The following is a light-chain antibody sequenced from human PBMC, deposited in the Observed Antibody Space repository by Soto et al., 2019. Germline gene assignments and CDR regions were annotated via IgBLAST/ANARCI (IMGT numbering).Light chain of an antibody. CDR2: DAS. Sequence: EIQITQSPSSLFASVLDSVILTLHASQNITYYLNWYQQKPGKSPKLLIYDASNFEAGVPSRFRGSGSGTDFTLTISRLQPEDIATYYCKQYENLPNFGKGQRRANK. CDR1: QNITYY. CDR3: KQYENLPN. J-gene: IGKJ5*01. V-gene: IGKV1-33*01.